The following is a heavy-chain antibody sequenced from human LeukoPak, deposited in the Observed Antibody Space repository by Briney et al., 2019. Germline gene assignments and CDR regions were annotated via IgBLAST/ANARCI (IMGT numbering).Heavy chain of an antibody. CDR2: IYSGGST. J-gene: IGHJ4*02. CDR3: AKASWVSNADAVL. D-gene: IGHD1-1*01. V-gene: IGHV3-66*01. Sequence: PGGSLRLSCAASGFTVSSNYMSWVRQAPGKGLEWVSVIYSGGSTYYADSVKGRFTISRDNSRNTLYLQMDSLGAEDTAVYYCAKASWVSNADAVLWGQGTLVTVSS. CDR1: GFTVSSNY.